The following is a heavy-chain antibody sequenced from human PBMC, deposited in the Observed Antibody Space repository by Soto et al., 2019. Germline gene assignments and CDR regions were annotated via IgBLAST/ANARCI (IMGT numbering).Heavy chain of an antibody. CDR2: ISVNGGAK. CDR1: GFTFNNYA. V-gene: IGHV3-23*01. J-gene: IGHJ4*02. Sequence: DVQLLESGGGLVQPGGSLRLSCAASGFTFNNYAMNWVRQAPGTGLEWVSTISVNGGAKYYAGSVKGRFTISRDNSKNTLYLQMNSLRAEDTALYYCAKGQLITPSPYDLDYWGQGTLVTVSS. D-gene: IGHD3-16*01. CDR3: AKGQLITPSPYDLDY.